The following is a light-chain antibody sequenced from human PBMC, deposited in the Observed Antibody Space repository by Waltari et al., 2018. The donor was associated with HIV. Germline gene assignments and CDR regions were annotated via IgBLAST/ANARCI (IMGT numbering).Light chain of an antibody. CDR1: SSDVGSYNL. V-gene: IGLV2-23*02. CDR2: EVS. Sequence: QPALTQPASVSGSPGQSITIPRTGTSSDVGSYNLVSWYQQHPGQAPKLMIYEVSKRPSGVSNRFSGSKSGNTASLTISGLQAEDEADYYCCSYAGSGDVFGTGTKVTVL. CDR3: CSYAGSGDV. J-gene: IGLJ1*01.